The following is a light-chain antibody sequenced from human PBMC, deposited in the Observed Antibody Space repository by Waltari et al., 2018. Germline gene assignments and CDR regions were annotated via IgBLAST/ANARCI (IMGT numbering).Light chain of an antibody. CDR1: QSVLYSSNNKNY. J-gene: IGKJ1*01. CDR3: QQYYTTPRT. CDR2: WAS. Sequence: DIVMTQSPDSLAVAMGARVTINCKSSQSVLYSSNNKNYLAWYQQKPGQPPKLLIYWASTRESGVPDRFSGSESGTDFTLTISSLQAEDVAVYYCQQYYTTPRTFGQGTKVEIK. V-gene: IGKV4-1*01.